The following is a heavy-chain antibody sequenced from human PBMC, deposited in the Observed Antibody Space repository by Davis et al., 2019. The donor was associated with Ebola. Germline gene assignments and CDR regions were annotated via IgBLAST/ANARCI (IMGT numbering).Heavy chain of an antibody. D-gene: IGHD5-24*01. CDR2: IYSGAGGST. CDR3: AKMAPLAWYFDL. J-gene: IGHJ2*01. CDR1: GFPVSNNY. Sequence: GESLKISCTASGFPVSNNYMTWVRQAPGKGLEWVSIIYSGAGGSTYYADSVKGRFTISRDNSGRTLYLQMNSLRADDTAVYYCAKMAPLAWYFDLWGRGTLVTVSS. V-gene: IGHV3-53*01.